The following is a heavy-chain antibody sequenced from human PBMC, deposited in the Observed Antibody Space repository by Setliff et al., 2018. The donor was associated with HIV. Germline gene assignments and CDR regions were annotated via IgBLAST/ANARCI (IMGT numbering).Heavy chain of an antibody. J-gene: IGHJ4*02. V-gene: IGHV3-15*01. D-gene: IGHD1-1*01. CDR2: INTKTGAGTA. CDR1: GFNFNNAW. CDR3: TVEPCTTYGRIEY. Sequence: GGSLRLSCAASGFNFNNAWMTWVRQAPGKGLEWVGHINTKTGAGTAEYPTSVKARFIISTDDTNTHLFLKMNSLKTDDTSVYYCTVEPCTTYGRIEYWGQGTLVTVSS.